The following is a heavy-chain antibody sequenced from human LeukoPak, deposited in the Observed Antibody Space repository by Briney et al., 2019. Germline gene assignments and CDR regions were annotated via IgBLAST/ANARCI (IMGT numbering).Heavy chain of an antibody. CDR3: ARVCHIVVVTAEGGWFDP. J-gene: IGHJ5*02. D-gene: IGHD2-21*02. Sequence: GASVKVSCKASGYRFTAYGVGWLRQAPGHGLEWVGWTSIYNGKTYYAQRFQDRVTMTTDTSTSTVYMELRGLRSDDTAVYYCARVCHIVVVTAEGGWFDPWGQGSLVSVSS. CDR1: GYRFTAYG. CDR2: TSIYNGKT. V-gene: IGHV1-18*01.